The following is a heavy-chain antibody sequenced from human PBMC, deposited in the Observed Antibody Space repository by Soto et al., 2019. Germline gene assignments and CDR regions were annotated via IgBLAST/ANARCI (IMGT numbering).Heavy chain of an antibody. CDR2: ISCNGGST. J-gene: IGHJ1*01. Sequence: GGSLRLSCAASGFTFDDYAMHWVRQAPGKGLEWVSGISCNGGSTYYADSVKGRFTISRDNSKYTLYLQMNSLRAEDTAVYYCAKVKGPFQHWGQGTLVTVSS. V-gene: IGHV3-23*01. CDR1: GFTFDDYA. CDR3: AKVKGPFQH.